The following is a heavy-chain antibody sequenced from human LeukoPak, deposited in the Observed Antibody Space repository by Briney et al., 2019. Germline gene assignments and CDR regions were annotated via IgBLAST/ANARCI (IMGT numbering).Heavy chain of an antibody. J-gene: IGHJ6*02. CDR3: GKWGSCIGTSCYYSGMDV. CDR1: GFTFSSYW. D-gene: IGHD2-2*01. CDR2: IKQDGSEK. V-gene: IGHV3-7*01. Sequence: QPGRSLRLSCAASGFTFSSYWMSWVRQAPGKGLEWVANIKQDGSEKYYVDSVKGRFTISRDNAKNSLYLQMNSLRAEDTAVYYCGKWGSCIGTSCYYSGMDVWGQGTTVIVSS.